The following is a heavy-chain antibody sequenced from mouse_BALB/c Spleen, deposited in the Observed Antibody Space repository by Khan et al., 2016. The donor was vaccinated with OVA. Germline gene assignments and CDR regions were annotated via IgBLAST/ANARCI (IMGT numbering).Heavy chain of an antibody. CDR2: IKYSGST. J-gene: IGHJ2*01. Sequence: EVQLQESGPGLVKPSQSLSLTCTVTGYSITSDYAWNWIRQFPGNKLEWMGYIKYSGSTSYNPSLKSRISITRDTSKNQFFLKLNSVTTEDTSTYYLATSFTIIPFVITAFYFLAQCTPLTFSS. V-gene: IGHV3-2*02. D-gene: IGHD1-1*01. CDR3: ATSFTIIPFVITAFYF. CDR1: GYSITSDYA.